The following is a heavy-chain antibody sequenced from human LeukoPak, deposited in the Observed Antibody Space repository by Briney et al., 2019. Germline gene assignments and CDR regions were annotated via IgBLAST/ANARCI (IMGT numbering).Heavy chain of an antibody. J-gene: IGHJ4*02. CDR1: GFTFSSYS. CDR3: ARAHHRRVYDYVWGSYPY. D-gene: IGHD3-16*02. V-gene: IGHV3-48*01. CDR2: IGSSSSTI. Sequence: GGSLRLSCAASGFTFSSYSMNWVRQAPGKGLEWVSYIGSSSSTIYYADSVKGRFTISRDNAKNSLYLQMNSLRAEDTAVYYCARAHHRRVYDYVWGSYPYWGQGTLVTVSS.